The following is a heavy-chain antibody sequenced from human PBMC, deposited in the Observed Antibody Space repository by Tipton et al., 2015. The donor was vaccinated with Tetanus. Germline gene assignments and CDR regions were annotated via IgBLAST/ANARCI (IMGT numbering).Heavy chain of an antibody. CDR1: GFTFSSYS. CDR3: ARENAARKRIVVVITTGRYGMDV. Sequence: SLRLSCAASGFTFSSYSMNWVRQAPGKGLEWVSSISSSSSTIYYADSVKGRFTISRDNAKNSLYLQMNSLRDEDTAVYYCARENAARKRIVVVITTGRYGMDVWGQGTTVTVSS. V-gene: IGHV3-48*02. D-gene: IGHD3-22*01. CDR2: ISSSSSTI. J-gene: IGHJ6*02.